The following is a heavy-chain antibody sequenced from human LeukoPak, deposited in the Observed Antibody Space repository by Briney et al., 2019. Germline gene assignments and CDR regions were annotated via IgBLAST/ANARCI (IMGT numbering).Heavy chain of an antibody. CDR2: IKSKSDGGTT. V-gene: IGHV3-15*01. CDR3: TTHSRLAATGTFDY. D-gene: IGHD1-1*01. CDR1: GFTFSNAW. J-gene: IGHJ4*02. Sequence: GRCLRLSCAASGFTFSNAWMSWVRQAPGKGLEWVGRIKSKSDGGTTDYAAPVKGRFTISRDDSKNTLYLQMNSLETEDTAVYYCTTHSRLAATGTFDYWGQGTLVTVSS.